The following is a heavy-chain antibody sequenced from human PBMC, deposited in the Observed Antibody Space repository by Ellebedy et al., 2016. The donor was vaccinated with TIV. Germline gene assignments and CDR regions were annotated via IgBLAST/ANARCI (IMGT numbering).Heavy chain of an antibody. V-gene: IGHV4-59*01. D-gene: IGHD1-26*01. CDR1: GGPISSYY. CDR3: ASRHIVGAYFDY. CDR2: IYYSGST. Sequence: MPSETLSLTCTVSGGPISSYYWSWIRQPPGKGLEWLGYIYYSGSTHYNPSLKSRVTRSVDTSKNPFSLKLSPVTGADTAVYYCASRHIVGAYFDYWGQGTLVTVSS. J-gene: IGHJ4*02.